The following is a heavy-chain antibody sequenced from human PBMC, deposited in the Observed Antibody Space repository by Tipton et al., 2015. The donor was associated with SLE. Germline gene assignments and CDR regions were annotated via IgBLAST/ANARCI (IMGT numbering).Heavy chain of an antibody. CDR3: ARAGDYDSSGYNY. V-gene: IGHV4-34*01. CDR2: INHSGST. Sequence: TLSLTCAVYGGSFSGYYWSWIRQPPGKGLEWIGEINHSGSTNYNPSLKSRVTISVDTSKNQFSLKRSSVTAADTAVYYCARAGDYDSSGYNYWGQGTLVTVSS. J-gene: IGHJ4*02. CDR1: GGSFSGYY. D-gene: IGHD3-22*01.